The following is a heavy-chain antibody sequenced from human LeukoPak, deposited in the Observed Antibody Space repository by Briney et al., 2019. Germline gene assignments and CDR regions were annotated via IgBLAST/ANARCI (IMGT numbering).Heavy chain of an antibody. Sequence: GASVKVSCKASGCTFTGYYMHWVRQAPGQGLEWMGWINPNSGGTNYAQKFQGRVTMTRDTSISTAYMELSRLRSDDTAVYYCARDLSPYYYDSSGYAPAFLGYWGQGTLVTVSS. J-gene: IGHJ4*02. CDR3: ARDLSPYYYDSSGYAPAFLGY. CDR2: INPNSGGT. V-gene: IGHV1-2*02. D-gene: IGHD3-22*01. CDR1: GCTFTGYY.